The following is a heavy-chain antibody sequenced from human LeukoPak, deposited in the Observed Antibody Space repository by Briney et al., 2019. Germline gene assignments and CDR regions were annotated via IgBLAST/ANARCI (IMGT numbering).Heavy chain of an antibody. V-gene: IGHV1-2*02. CDR1: GYTFTSYG. CDR2: INPNRGDT. CDR3: ARDSGERGSGSYLIAY. J-gene: IGHJ4*02. Sequence: GASVKVSCKASGYTFTSYGISWVRQAPGQGLEWMGWINPNRGDTIYAQKFQGRVTMTRDTSISTAYMELSRLRSDDTAVYYCARDSGERGSGSYLIAYWGQGTLVTVSS. D-gene: IGHD3-10*01.